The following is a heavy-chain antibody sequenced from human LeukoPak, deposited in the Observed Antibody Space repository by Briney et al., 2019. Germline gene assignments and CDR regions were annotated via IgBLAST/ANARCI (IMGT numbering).Heavy chain of an antibody. J-gene: IGHJ4*02. D-gene: IGHD4-23*01. CDR2: ISGSGGST. CDR1: GFTFSSYA. Sequence: GGSLRLSCAASGFTFSSYAMSWVRQAPGKGLEWVSAISGSGGSTYYADSVKGRFTISRDNSKNTLYLQMNSLRVEDTAVYYCARGYGGKTGYFDYWGQGTLVTVSS. CDR3: ARGYGGKTGYFDY. V-gene: IGHV3-23*01.